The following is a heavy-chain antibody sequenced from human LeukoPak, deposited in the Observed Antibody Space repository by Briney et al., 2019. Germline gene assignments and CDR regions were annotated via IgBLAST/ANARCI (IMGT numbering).Heavy chain of an antibody. CDR1: GGSISSSSYY. D-gene: IGHD2-2*01. CDR3: ARATYCSTTSCYVGRFNWFDP. V-gene: IGHV4-39*01. J-gene: IGHJ5*02. Sequence: SETLSLTCTVSGGSISSSSYYWGWIRQPPGKGLEWIGTIYYSGSTYYNPYLKSRVTISVDTSKNQFSLKLSSVTAADTALYYCARATYCSTTSCYVGRFNWFDPWGQGTLVTVSS. CDR2: IYYSGST.